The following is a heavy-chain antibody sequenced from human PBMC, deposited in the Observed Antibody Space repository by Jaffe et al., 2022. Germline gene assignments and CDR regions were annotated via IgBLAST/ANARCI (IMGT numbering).Heavy chain of an antibody. CDR2: ISSGRDTI. D-gene: IGHD3-3*01. J-gene: IGHJ4*02. V-gene: IGHV3-48*01. Sequence: EVQLVESGGGLVQPGGSLRLSCAASGFTFNTYSMNWVRQAPGKGLEWISYISSGRDTISYADSVKGRVTISRDNAKNSLSLQMNSLRADDTAVYYCVRDHIYEFDYWGQGTLVTVSS. CDR3: VRDHIYEFDY. CDR1: GFTFNTYS.